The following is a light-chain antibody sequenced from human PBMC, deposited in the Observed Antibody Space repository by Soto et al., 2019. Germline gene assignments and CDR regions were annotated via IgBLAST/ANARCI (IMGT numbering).Light chain of an antibody. V-gene: IGKV1-39*01. CDR3: QQSYSTPPT. Sequence: DIQMTQSPSSLSASVGDRVTITCRASQSISSYLNWYQQKPGKATKLLIYAASSLQSGVPSRFRGSRSGTDFTLTISSLQPEDFATYYCQQSYSTPPTFGQGTKVEIK. CDR1: QSISSY. CDR2: AAS. J-gene: IGKJ1*01.